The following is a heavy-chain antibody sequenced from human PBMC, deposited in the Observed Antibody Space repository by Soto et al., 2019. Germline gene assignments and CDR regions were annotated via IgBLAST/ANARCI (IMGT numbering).Heavy chain of an antibody. CDR1: GFSLNTRGVG. D-gene: IGHD3-9*01. Sequence: QITLKESGPTLVKPTQTLTLTCTFSGFSLNTRGVGVGWIRQPPGKALEWLALISWDGEKRYSPSLKSRLTITKDASENQVVLTMTNMDPVDPATYYCALRRGVILTGHYYFDYWGQGTLVTVSP. CDR2: ISWDGEK. J-gene: IGHJ4*02. V-gene: IGHV2-5*02. CDR3: ALRRGVILTGHYYFDY.